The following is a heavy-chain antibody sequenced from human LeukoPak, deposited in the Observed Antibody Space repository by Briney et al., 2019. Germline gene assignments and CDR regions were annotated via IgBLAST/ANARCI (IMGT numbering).Heavy chain of an antibody. CDR3: ARDAYGSSVDY. V-gene: IGHV3-21*01. J-gene: IGHJ4*02. D-gene: IGHD1-26*01. CDR2: ISGSSNYI. CDR1: GFTFSSYT. Sequence: GGSLRLSCAASGFTFSSYTMNRVRQAPGKGLEWVSSISGSSNYIYYADSVKGRFTISRDNAKNSLYLQMNSLRAEDTAVYYCARDAYGSSVDYWGQGTLVTVSS.